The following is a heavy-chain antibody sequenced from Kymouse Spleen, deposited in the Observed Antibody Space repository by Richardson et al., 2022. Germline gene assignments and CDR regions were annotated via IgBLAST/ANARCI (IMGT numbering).Heavy chain of an antibody. J-gene: IGHJ4*02. CDR1: GFTFSSYS. CDR2: ISSSSSTI. D-gene: IGHD3-10*01. V-gene: IGHV3-48*02. CDR3: ARETMVRGVIIRLL*L. Sequence: EVQLVESGGGLVQPGGSLRLSCAASGFTFSSYSMNWVRQAPGKGLEWVSYISSSSSTIYYADSVKGRFTISRDNAKNSLYLQMNSLRDEDTAVYYCARETMVRGVIIRLL*LLGPGNPGHRLL.